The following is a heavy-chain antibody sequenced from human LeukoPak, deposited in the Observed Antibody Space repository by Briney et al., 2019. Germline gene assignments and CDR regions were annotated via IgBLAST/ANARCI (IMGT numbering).Heavy chain of an antibody. V-gene: IGHV1-2*02. CDR3: ARVDPKNDY. J-gene: IGHJ4*02. Sequence: ASVNVSCKASGYTFSGYYIHWVRQAPGQGIEWMGWINPDSGATNSAQKFQGRVTMTRDTSISTAYMELSSLRSDDTALYYCARVDPKNDYWGQGTLVTVSS. CDR2: INPDSGAT. CDR1: GYTFSGYY.